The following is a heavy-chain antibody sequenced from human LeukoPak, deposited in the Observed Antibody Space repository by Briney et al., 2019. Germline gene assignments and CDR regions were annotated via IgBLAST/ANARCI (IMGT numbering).Heavy chain of an antibody. V-gene: IGHV4-4*07. J-gene: IGHJ4*02. CDR3: GRQGYTASHYFLDG. Sequence: TSETLSLTSTVSSGSISSYFWGWVRQPPGQGLEGIGRIYTTGTTHYNPSPRSRITMSLDTSTHQFSLNLRSMTAAAPPASYFGRQGYTASHYFLDGWSQGTLVAAS. CDR2: IYTTGTT. CDR1: SGSISSYF. D-gene: IGHD2-2*02.